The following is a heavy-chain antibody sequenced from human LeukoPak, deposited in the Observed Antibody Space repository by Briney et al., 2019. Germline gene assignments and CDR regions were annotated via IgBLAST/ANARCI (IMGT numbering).Heavy chain of an antibody. CDR1: GFSFSSHW. V-gene: IGHV3-74*01. J-gene: IGHJ4*02. CDR2: ISDDGSYT. D-gene: IGHD2-21*01. Sequence: AGGSLRLSCAASGFSFSSHWVHWVRQAAGNGLVWVSRISDDGSYTSNVDSVKGRFTISRDNVNNMLYLHMNSLRAEDTAVYYCASFGISWRSSYWGQGTLVTVSS. CDR3: ASFGISWRSSY.